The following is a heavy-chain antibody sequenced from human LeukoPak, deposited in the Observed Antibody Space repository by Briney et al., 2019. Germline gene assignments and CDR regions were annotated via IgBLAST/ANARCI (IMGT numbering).Heavy chain of an antibody. D-gene: IGHD3-22*01. J-gene: IGHJ5*02. CDR2: INPNSGGT. CDR1: GYTFTGYY. V-gene: IGHV1-2*06. Sequence: ASVKVSCKASGYTFTGYYMHWVRQAPGQGLEWMGRINPNSGGTNYAQKLQGRVTMTTDTSTSTAYMELRSLRSDDTAVYYCARDQGPYYYDSSGSGFDPWGQGTLVTVSS. CDR3: ARDQGPYYYDSSGSGFDP.